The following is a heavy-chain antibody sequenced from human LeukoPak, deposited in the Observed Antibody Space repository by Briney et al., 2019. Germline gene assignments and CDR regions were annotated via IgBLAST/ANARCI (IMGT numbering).Heavy chain of an antibody. V-gene: IGHV4-59*08. CDR1: GGSISSYY. Sequence: ASETLSLTCTVSGGSISSYYWSWIRQPPGKGLEWIGYIYYSGSTNYNPSLKSRVTISVDTSKNQFSLKLSSVTAADTAVYYCARHHYLDPWGQGTLVTVPS. J-gene: IGHJ5*02. CDR3: ARHHYLDP. D-gene: IGHD3-10*01. CDR2: IYYSGST.